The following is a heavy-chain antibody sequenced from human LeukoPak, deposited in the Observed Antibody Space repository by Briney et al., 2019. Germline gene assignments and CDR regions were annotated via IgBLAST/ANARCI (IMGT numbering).Heavy chain of an antibody. J-gene: IGHJ4*02. CDR1: GFTFSSYG. V-gene: IGHV3-30*02. Sequence: PGGSLRLSCAASGFTFSSYGMHWVRQAPGKGLERVAFMRYDGSNKYYADSVKGRFTIFRDNSKNTLYLQMNSLRAEDTAVYYCAKREIPYGDQYYFDYWGQGTLVTVSS. D-gene: IGHD4-17*01. CDR3: AKREIPYGDQYYFDY. CDR2: MRYDGSNK.